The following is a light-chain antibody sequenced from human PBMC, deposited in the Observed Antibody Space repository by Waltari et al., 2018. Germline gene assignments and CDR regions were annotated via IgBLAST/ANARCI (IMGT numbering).Light chain of an antibody. V-gene: IGKV3-20*01. CDR1: QIISNNY. J-gene: IGKJ2*01. CDR3: QQFGGSPKYT. CDR2: GIS. Sequence: EIVLTQSPGTLSLSPGERATLSCRASQIISNNYLAWYQAKPGQVPRLLIYGISHRATGIPVRFSGGGSGTDFTLTISRLEPEDFAVYYCQQFGGSPKYTFGQGTKLEIK.